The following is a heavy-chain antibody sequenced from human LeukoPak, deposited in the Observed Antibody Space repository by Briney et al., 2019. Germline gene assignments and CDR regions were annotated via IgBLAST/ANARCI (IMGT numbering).Heavy chain of an antibody. CDR3: ARGPAGVLWFGESNYYYYGMDV. Sequence: PSETLSLTCAVYGGSFSGYYWSWIRQPPGKGLEWIGEINHSGSTNYNPSLKSRVTISVDTSKNQFSLKLSSVTAADTAVYYCARGPAGVLWFGESNYYYYGMDVWGQGTTVTVSS. CDR1: GGSFSGYY. V-gene: IGHV4-34*01. D-gene: IGHD3-10*01. CDR2: INHSGST. J-gene: IGHJ6*02.